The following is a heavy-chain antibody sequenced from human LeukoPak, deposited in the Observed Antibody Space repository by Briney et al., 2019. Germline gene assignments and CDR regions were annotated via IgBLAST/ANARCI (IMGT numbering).Heavy chain of an antibody. CDR1: GYTFTSYY. CDR3: VRGASSIAALNPFWYFDL. CDR2: INPSGGST. D-gene: IGHD6-6*01. Sequence: GASVKVSCKASGYTFTSYYMHWVRQGPGQGLEWMGIINPSGGSTGYAQKFQGRVTMTRDTSTNTVYMELSSLRSEDTAVFYCVRGASSIAALNPFWYFDLWGRGTLVTVSS. V-gene: IGHV1-46*01. J-gene: IGHJ2*01.